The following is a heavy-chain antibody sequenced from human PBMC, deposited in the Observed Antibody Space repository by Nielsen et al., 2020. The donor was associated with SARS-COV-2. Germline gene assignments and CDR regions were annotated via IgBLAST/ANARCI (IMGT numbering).Heavy chain of an antibody. D-gene: IGHD5-12*01. CDR1: GGSISSYY. J-gene: IGHJ6*02. CDR3: AGDYWGSGSYYYYYGMDV. CDR2: IYYSGST. Sequence: SETLSFTCTVSGGSISSYYWSWIRQPPGKGLEWIGYIYYSGSTNYNPSLKSRVTISVDTSKNQFSLKLSSVTAADTAVYYCAGDYWGSGSYYYYYGMDVWGQGTTVTVSS. V-gene: IGHV4-59*13.